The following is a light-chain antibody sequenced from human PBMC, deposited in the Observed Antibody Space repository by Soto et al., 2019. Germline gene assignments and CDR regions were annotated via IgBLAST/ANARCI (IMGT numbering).Light chain of an antibody. J-gene: IGLJ1*01. CDR3: SSYASSSTLYV. CDR2: DVS. V-gene: IGLV2-14*01. CDR1: SSDVGVYNY. Sequence: QSALTQPASVSGSPGQSITISCTGTSSDVGVYNYVSWYQQHPGKAPRLMIYDVSNRPSGVSNRFSGSKSGNTASLTISGLQAEDEADYYCSSYASSSTLYVFGTGTKVTV.